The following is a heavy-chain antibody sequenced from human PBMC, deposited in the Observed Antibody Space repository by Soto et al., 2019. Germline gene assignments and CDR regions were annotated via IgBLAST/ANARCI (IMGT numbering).Heavy chain of an antibody. CDR3: ASGRCSGSFNNFDY. D-gene: IGHD3-10*02. V-gene: IGHV4-31*02. J-gene: IGHJ4*02. CDR2: IYYSGST. Sequence: ASETLSLTCTVSGGSIISGGYYWILIRQHPGKGLEWIGYIYYSGSTYYNPSLKSRVTISVDTSKNQFSLKLSSVTAADTAVYYWASGRCSGSFNNFDYWSQGTLVTVAS. CDR1: GGSIISGGYY.